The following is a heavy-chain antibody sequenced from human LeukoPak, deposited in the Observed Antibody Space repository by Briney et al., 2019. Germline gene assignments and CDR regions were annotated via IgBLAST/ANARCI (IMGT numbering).Heavy chain of an antibody. D-gene: IGHD2-2*01. Sequence: GGSLRLSCAASGFTFRNAWMTWVRQAPGKGLEWVGRIKSKSDGGTTDYAAPVKGRFTISRDDSKNTLYVQMNSLKTEDTAAYYCTTDPGYCSSTSCYYPYYYGMDVWGQGATVTVSS. CDR2: IKSKSDGGTT. CDR1: GFTFRNAW. J-gene: IGHJ6*02. CDR3: TTDPGYCSSTSCYYPYYYGMDV. V-gene: IGHV3-15*01.